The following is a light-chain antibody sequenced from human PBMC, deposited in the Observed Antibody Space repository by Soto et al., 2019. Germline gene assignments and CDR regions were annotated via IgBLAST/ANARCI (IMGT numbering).Light chain of an antibody. CDR2: EVS. J-gene: IGLJ3*02. Sequence: QSALTQPASVSGSPGQSITISCTGTSSDVGGYNYVSWYQKHPGKAPKLIIYEVSNRPSGISDRFSASKSGNTASLTISGLQADDEADYYCSSFTTTNTWVFGGGTKLTVL. CDR3: SSFTTTNTWV. CDR1: SSDVGGYNY. V-gene: IGLV2-14*01.